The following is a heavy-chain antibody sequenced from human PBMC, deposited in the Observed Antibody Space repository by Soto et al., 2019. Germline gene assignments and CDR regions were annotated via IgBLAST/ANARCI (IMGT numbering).Heavy chain of an antibody. CDR3: ARVGLRYFDWAMDV. V-gene: IGHV4-59*01. D-gene: IGHD3-9*01. CDR2: IYYSGST. CDR1: GGSISSYY. J-gene: IGHJ6*02. Sequence: QVQLQESGPGLVKPSETLSLTCTVSGGSISSYYWSWIRQPPGKGLEWIGYIYYSGSTNYNPSLKSRVTISVDTSKNQFSLKLSSVTAADTAVYYCARVGLRYFDWAMDVWGQGTTFTVSS.